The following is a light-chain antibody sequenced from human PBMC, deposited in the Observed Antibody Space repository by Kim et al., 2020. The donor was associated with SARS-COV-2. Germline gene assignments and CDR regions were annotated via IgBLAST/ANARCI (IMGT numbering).Light chain of an antibody. J-gene: IGLJ3*02. CDR2: DVS. CDR1: SSDIGGYKY. V-gene: IGLV2-14*03. Sequence: QSALTQPASVSGSPGQSITISCTGTSSDIGGYKYVSWYQQHSGKAPKLLIFDVSLRPSGVSYRFSGSKSGNRASLTISGLQAEDEADYYCSSSTSTSPWVFGGGTQLTVL. CDR3: SSSTSTSPWV.